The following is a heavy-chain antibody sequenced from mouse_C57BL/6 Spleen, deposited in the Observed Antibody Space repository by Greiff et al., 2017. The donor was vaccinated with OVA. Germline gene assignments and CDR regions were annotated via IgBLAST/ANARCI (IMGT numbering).Heavy chain of an antibody. D-gene: IGHD1-1*01. Sequence: EVKLMESGGGLVQPGGSMKLSCVASGFTFSNYWMNWVRQSPEKGLEWVAQIRLKSDNYATHYAESVKGRFTISRDDSKSSVYLQMNNLRAEDTGIYYCTGGGSSPSWFAYWGQGTLVTVSA. J-gene: IGHJ3*01. CDR3: TGGGSSPSWFAY. CDR2: IRLKSDNYAT. V-gene: IGHV6-3*01. CDR1: GFTFSNYW.